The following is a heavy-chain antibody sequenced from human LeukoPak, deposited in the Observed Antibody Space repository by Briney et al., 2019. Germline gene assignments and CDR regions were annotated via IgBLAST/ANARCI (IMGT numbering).Heavy chain of an antibody. Sequence: PSETLSLTCSVSGYSFTSGHYWGWIRQPPGKGLEWIANIYHTGSTHYNPSLKSRVTISVDTSKNQFSLKLSSVTAADTAVYYCARYCTSTTCILRGFDYWGQGTLVTVSS. J-gene: IGHJ4*02. CDR3: ARYCTSTTCILRGFDY. CDR1: GYSFTSGHY. D-gene: IGHD2-2*01. CDR2: IYHTGST. V-gene: IGHV4-38-2*01.